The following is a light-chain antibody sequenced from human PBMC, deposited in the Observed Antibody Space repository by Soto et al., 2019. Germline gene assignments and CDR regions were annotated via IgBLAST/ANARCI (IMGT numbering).Light chain of an antibody. J-gene: IGKJ1*01. Sequence: GDRVTITCRASQSISSWLAWYQQKPGKAPKLLIYDASSLESGVPSRFSGSGSGTEFTLTISSLQPDDFATYYCQQYHRYWPFGQGTKGEIK. CDR2: DAS. CDR3: QQYHRYWP. CDR1: QSISSW. V-gene: IGKV1-5*01.